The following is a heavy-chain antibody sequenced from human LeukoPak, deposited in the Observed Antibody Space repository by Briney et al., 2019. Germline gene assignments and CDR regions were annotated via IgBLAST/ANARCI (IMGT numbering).Heavy chain of an antibody. V-gene: IGHV3-23*01. CDR2: ITSGGGTT. CDR3: ARDPPRAAWVFDY. CDR1: GFTFSNYA. D-gene: IGHD6-25*01. Sequence: GGSLGLSCAASGFTFSNYAMSWVRQAPGKALEWVSAITSGGGTTYYAGSVKGRFTISRDNSKNTLYLQMNSLRAEDTAVYYYARDPPRAAWVFDYWGQGTLVSVSS. J-gene: IGHJ4*02.